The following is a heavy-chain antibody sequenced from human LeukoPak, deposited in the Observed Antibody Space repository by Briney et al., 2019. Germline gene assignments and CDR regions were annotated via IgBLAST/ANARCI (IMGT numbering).Heavy chain of an antibody. CDR3: ARDLRAGGTWSYGVYFDL. Sequence: GGSLRLSCAASGFTFSSYGMTWVRQAPGRGLEWVANIKEDGSEKNYVDSVKGRFTISRDNAKNSVYLLLNSLTPEDTAVYYCARDLRAGGTWSYGVYFDLWGRGTLVTVSS. D-gene: IGHD4-17*01. V-gene: IGHV3-7*01. CDR2: IKEDGSEK. CDR1: GFTFSSYG. J-gene: IGHJ2*01.